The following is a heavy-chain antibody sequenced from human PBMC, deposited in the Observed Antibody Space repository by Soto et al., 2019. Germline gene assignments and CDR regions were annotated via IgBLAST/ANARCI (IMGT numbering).Heavy chain of an antibody. Sequence: SETLSLTCAVYGGSFSGYYWTWIRQPPGKGLEWIGKITESGSTDYNPSLRGRVTISVDTSKNRFSLKLNSVTAADTAVYYCARERQRWLQLGCFDPWDQGTLVTVSS. V-gene: IGHV4-34*01. D-gene: IGHD5-12*01. CDR1: GGSFSGYY. CDR2: ITESGST. CDR3: ARERQRWLQLGCFDP. J-gene: IGHJ5*02.